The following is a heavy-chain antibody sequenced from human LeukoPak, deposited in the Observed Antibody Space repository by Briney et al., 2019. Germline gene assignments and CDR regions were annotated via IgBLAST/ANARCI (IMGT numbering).Heavy chain of an antibody. V-gene: IGHV3-48*04. CDR1: GFNFNSHN. CDR3: AKGGRGNYGFDY. Sequence: PGGSLRLSCVVSGFNFNSHNMNWVRQAPGKGLEWVSYISSGSGTIYYADSVKGRFTISRDNTKNSLYLQMNSLRAEDTAVYYCAKGGRGNYGFDYWGQGTLVTVSS. J-gene: IGHJ4*02. CDR2: ISSGSGTI. D-gene: IGHD3-10*01.